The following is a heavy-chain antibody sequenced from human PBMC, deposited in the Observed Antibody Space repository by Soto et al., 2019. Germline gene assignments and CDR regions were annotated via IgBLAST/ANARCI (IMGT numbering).Heavy chain of an antibody. J-gene: IGHJ4*02. D-gene: IGHD6-13*01. CDR3: ARGETQQQRDY. CDR1: GDSITSDKW. Sequence: PSETLCLTCAVSGDSITSDKWWSWIRQPPGKGLQWIGEIYHSGSTKYNPSLKSRVIISVDKSKNQFSLKLSSVTAADTAVYYCARGETQQQRDYWGQGTLVTVSS. CDR2: IYHSGST. V-gene: IGHV4-4*02.